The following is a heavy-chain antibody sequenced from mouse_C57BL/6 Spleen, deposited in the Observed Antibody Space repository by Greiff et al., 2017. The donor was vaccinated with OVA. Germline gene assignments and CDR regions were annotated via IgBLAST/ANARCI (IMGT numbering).Heavy chain of an antibody. J-gene: IGHJ2*01. V-gene: IGHV5-17*01. Sequence: EVMLVESGGGLVKPGGSLKLSCAASGFTFSDYGMHWVRQAPEKGLEWVAYISSGSSTIYYADTVKGRFTISRDNAKTTLFLQMTSLRSEDTAMYYCARGITTVEGFDYWGQGTTLTVSS. CDR3: ARGITTVEGFDY. CDR2: ISSGSSTI. D-gene: IGHD1-1*01. CDR1: GFTFSDYG.